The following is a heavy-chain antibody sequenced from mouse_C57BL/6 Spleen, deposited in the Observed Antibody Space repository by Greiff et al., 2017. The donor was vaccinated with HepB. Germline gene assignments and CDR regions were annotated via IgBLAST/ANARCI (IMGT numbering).Heavy chain of an antibody. J-gene: IGHJ2*01. CDR2: IHPNSGST. D-gene: IGHD1-1*01. CDR1: GYTFTSYW. V-gene: IGHV1-64*01. CDR3: ARSITTVVEHYFDY. Sequence: QVQLKQPGAELVKPGASVKLSCKASGYTFTSYWMHWVKQRPGQGLEWIGMIHPNSGSTNYNEKFKSKATLTVDKSSSTAYMQLSSLTSEDSAVYYCARSITTVVEHYFDYWGQGTTLTVSS.